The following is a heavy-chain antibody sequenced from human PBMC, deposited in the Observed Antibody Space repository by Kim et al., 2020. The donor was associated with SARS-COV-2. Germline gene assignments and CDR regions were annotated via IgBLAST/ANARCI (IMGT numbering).Heavy chain of an antibody. CDR2: ISGNGINT. CDR1: RFMFSSYG. Sequence: GGSLRLSCAASRFMFSSYGMTWVRQAPGKGLEWVATISGNGINTYYSDSVKGRFTISRDNSKDTLFLQMNGLRAEDSAIYYCAKEHFFGVVFISEGGYFDYWGPGTLVTVSS. V-gene: IGHV3-23*01. D-gene: IGHD3-3*01. J-gene: IGHJ4*02. CDR3: AKEHFFGVVFISEGGYFDY.